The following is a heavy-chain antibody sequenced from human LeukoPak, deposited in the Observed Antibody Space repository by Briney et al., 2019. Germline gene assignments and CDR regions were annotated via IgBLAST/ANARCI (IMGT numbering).Heavy chain of an antibody. J-gene: IGHJ4*02. CDR2: IYYSGSA. CDR1: GGYISTDY. Sequence: SETLSLTCTVSGGYISTDYWGWIRQPPGKGLEWIGSIYYSGSAYYNPSLKSRVTISVDTSKNQFSLKLSSVTAADTAVYYCARGLYYYDSSGYYAPIDYWGQGTLVTVSS. V-gene: IGHV4-39*07. CDR3: ARGLYYYDSSGYYAPIDY. D-gene: IGHD3-22*01.